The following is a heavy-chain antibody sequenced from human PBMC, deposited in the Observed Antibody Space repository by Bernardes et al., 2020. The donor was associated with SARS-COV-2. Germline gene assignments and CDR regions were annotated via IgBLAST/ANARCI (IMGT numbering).Heavy chain of an antibody. CDR2: ISYDGSNK. V-gene: IGHV3-30*18. CDR3: AKDLGHCTNGVCYTRWFDP. J-gene: IGHJ5*02. Sequence: GSLRLSCAASGFTFSSYGMHWVRQAPGKGLEWVAVISYDGSNKYYADSVKGRFTISRDNSKNTLYLQMNSLRAEDTAVYYCAKDLGHCTNGVCYTRWFDPWGQGTLVTVSS. D-gene: IGHD2-8*01. CDR1: GFTFSSYG.